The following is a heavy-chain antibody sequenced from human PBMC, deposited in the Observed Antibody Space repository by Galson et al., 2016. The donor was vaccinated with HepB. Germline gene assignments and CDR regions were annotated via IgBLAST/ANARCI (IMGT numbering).Heavy chain of an antibody. V-gene: IGHV3-15*01. Sequence: SLRLSCAASGFTFTNAWMNWVRQAPGKGLEWVGRIKSKTHGGTADYVAPVKGRFTISRDDSKNMLHLQMVSLKTEDTAVYYCAAAVGTTEGTAFDIWGQGTMVTVS. J-gene: IGHJ3*02. CDR1: GFTFTNAW. D-gene: IGHD1-26*01. CDR2: IKSKTHGGTA. CDR3: AAAVGTTEGTAFDI.